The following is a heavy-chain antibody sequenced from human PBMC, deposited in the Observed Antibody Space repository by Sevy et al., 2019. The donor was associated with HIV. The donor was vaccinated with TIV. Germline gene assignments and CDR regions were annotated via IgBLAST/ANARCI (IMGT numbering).Heavy chain of an antibody. CDR1: GFTFSSYS. J-gene: IGHJ4*02. CDR3: ASRERGGGDTALGY. D-gene: IGHD5-18*01. Sequence: GGSLRLSCAASGFTFSSYSMNWVRQAPGKGLEWVSYISSSSSTIYYADSVKGRFTISRDNAKNSLYLQMNSLRDEETAVNYCASRERGGGDTALGYWGQGTLVTVSS. CDR2: ISSSSSTI. V-gene: IGHV3-48*02.